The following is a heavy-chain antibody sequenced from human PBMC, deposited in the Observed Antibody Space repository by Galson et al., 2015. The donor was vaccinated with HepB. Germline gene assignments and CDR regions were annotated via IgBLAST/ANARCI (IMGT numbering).Heavy chain of an antibody. CDR2: IWSDGSNK. V-gene: IGHV3-30*18. J-gene: IGHJ3*02. CDR1: GFTFSSYG. D-gene: IGHD3-22*01. CDR3: AKQRRGGFYYLDAFDI. Sequence: SLRLSCAASGFTFSSYGMHWVRQAPGKGLEWVAVIWSDGSNKYYADSVKGRFTISRDNSKKSLYLQMNSLRAEDTAVYYCAKQRRGGFYYLDAFDIWGQGTMVTVSS.